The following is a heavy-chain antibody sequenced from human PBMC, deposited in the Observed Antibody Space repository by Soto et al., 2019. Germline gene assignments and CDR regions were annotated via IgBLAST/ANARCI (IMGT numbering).Heavy chain of an antibody. J-gene: IGHJ4*02. D-gene: IGHD6-19*01. CDR2: IYYSGST. CDR3: ARQIAVATEIDY. Sequence: QVQLQESGPGLVKPSQTLSLTCTVSGGSISSGGYYWSWIRQHPGKGLEWIGYIYYSGSTNYNPSLKSRVTISVDTSKNQFSLKLSSVTAADTAVYYCARQIAVATEIDYWGQGTLVTVSS. V-gene: IGHV4-31*03. CDR1: GGSISSGGYY.